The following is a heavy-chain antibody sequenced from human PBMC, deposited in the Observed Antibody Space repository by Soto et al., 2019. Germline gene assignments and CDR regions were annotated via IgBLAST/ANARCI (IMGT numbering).Heavy chain of an antibody. D-gene: IGHD3-3*01. CDR3: AKVFDFWSGSPWSGT. CDR1: GFTFSSYA. V-gene: IGHV3-23*01. CDR2: ISGSGTST. Sequence: GGSLRLSCAASGFTFSSYAMTWVRQAPGKGLEWVSSISGSGTSTYYGDSMKGRFTISRDNSKNRLYLQMNSLRAEDTAVYYCAKVFDFWSGSPWSGTWGQGTLVTVSS. J-gene: IGHJ5*02.